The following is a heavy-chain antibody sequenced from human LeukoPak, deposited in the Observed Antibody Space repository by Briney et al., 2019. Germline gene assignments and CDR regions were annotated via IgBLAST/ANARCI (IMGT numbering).Heavy chain of an antibody. D-gene: IGHD1-26*01. CDR2: IYSGGST. J-gene: IGHJ6*03. V-gene: IGHV3-66*01. CDR3: ARDPYSGSYGDSYYYYMDV. Sequence: GGSLRLSCAASGFTVSSNYMSWVRQAPGKGLEWVSVIYSGGSTYYADSVKGRFTISRDNAKNSLYLQMNSLRAEDTAIYYCARDPYSGSYGDSYYYYMDVWGKGTTVTISS. CDR1: GFTVSSNY.